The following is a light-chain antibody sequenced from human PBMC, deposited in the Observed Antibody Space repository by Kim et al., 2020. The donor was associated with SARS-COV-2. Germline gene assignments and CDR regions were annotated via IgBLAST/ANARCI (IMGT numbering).Light chain of an antibody. Sequence: APGERATLSCRASQSVGSNLAWYQQKPGQTPRLGIYGASTRATGVPARVSGSGSGTEFSLTISSLQPEDFAVYYCQQYNGWPPYTFGQGTKLEI. J-gene: IGKJ2*01. CDR3: QQYNGWPPYT. CDR1: QSVGSN. CDR2: GAS. V-gene: IGKV3-15*01.